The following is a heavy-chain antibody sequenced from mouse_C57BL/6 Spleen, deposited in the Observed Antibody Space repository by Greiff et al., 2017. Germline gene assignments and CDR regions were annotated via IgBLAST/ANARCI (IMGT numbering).Heavy chain of an antibody. J-gene: IGHJ4*01. D-gene: IGHD2-4*01. V-gene: IGHV1-80*01. Sequence: QVQLQQSGAELVKPGASVKISCKASGYAFSSYWMNWVKQRPGKGLEWIGQIYPGDGDTNYNGKFKGKATLTADKSSSTAYMQLSSLTSEDAAVYFCARGEGLRAMDYWGQGTSVTVSS. CDR2: IYPGDGDT. CDR1: GYAFSSYW. CDR3: ARGEGLRAMDY.